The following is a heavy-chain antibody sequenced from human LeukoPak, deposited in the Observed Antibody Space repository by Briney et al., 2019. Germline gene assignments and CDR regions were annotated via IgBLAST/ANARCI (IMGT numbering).Heavy chain of an antibody. CDR3: ARIRVDAFDI. CDR1: GFTFSSYS. Sequence: GGSLRLSCAASGFTFSSYSMNWVRQAPGKGLEWVSSISSSSSYVYYADSVKGRFTISRDNAKNSLYLQMNSLRAEDTAVYYCARIRVDAFDIWGQGTMVTVSS. D-gene: IGHD6-13*01. V-gene: IGHV3-21*01. CDR2: ISSSSSYV. J-gene: IGHJ3*02.